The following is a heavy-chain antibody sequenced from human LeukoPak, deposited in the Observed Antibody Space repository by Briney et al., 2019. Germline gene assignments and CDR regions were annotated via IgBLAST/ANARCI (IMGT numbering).Heavy chain of an antibody. Sequence: GASAKVSCKASGYTFTSYAMHWVRQAPGQRLEWMGWINAGNGNTKYSQEFQGRVTITRDTSASTAYMELSSLRSEDMAVYYCARAEYYHDSSGYQRIDYWGQGTLVTVSS. CDR3: ARAEYYHDSSGYQRIDY. V-gene: IGHV1-3*03. CDR1: GYTFTSYA. CDR2: INAGNGNT. J-gene: IGHJ4*02. D-gene: IGHD3-22*01.